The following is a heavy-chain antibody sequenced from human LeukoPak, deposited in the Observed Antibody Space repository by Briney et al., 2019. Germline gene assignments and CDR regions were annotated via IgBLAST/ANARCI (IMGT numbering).Heavy chain of an antibody. V-gene: IGHV1-8*02. CDR3: ARDVIDDYGDY. J-gene: IGHJ4*02. D-gene: IGHD2/OR15-2a*01. Sequence: GASVKVSCKASGYTFTTFDINWVRQATGQGLEWMGWMNPNSGNTGYAQRFQGRVTMTRNTSISTAYMELSSLRSEDTAVYYCARDVIDDYGDYWGQGTLVIVSS. CDR2: MNPNSGNT. CDR1: GYTFTTFD.